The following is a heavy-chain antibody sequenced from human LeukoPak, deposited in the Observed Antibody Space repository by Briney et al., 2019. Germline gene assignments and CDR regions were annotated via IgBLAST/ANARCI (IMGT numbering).Heavy chain of an antibody. D-gene: IGHD3-3*01. CDR3: ARVRTLEWPPYYYYGMDV. Sequence: SETLSLTCAVSGGPISSSNWWSWVRQPPGKGLEWIGEIYHSGSTNYNPSLKSRVTISVDKSKNQFSLKLSSVTAADTAVYYCARVRTLEWPPYYYYGMDVWGKGTTVTVPS. J-gene: IGHJ6*04. V-gene: IGHV4-4*02. CDR1: GGPISSSNW. CDR2: IYHSGST.